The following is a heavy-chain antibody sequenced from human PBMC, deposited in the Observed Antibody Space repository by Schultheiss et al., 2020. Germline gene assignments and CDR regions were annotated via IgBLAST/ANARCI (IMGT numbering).Heavy chain of an antibody. D-gene: IGHD4-11*01. V-gene: IGHV4-61*01. CDR2: IYYSGST. J-gene: IGHJ6*03. Sequence: SETLSLTCTVSGGSVSSGSYYWSWIRQPPGKGLEWIGYIYYSGSTNYNPSLKSRVTISVDTSKNQFSLKLSSVTAADTAVYYCARVNGDYSTHYYYYMDVWGKGTTVTVSS. CDR1: GGSVSSGSYY. CDR3: ARVNGDYSTHYYYYMDV.